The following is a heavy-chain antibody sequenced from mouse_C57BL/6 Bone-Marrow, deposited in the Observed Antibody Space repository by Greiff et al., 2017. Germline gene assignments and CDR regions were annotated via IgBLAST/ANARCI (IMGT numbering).Heavy chain of an antibody. CDR1: GYTFTSYW. D-gene: IGHD1-1*01. CDR3: ARSITTVFDY. CDR2: IDPSDSYT. J-gene: IGHJ2*01. Sequence: VQLQQSGAELVMPGASVKLSCKASGYTFTSYWMHWVKQRPGQGLEWIGEIDPSDSYTNYNQKFKGKSTLTVDKSSSTAYMQLSSLTSEDSAVYYCARSITTVFDYWGQGTTLTVSS. V-gene: IGHV1-69*01.